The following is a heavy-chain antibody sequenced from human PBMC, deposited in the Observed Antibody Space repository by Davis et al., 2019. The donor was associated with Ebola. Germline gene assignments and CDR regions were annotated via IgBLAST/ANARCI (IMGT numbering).Heavy chain of an antibody. CDR2: IKQDGSEK. CDR1: GFTFSSYA. CDR3: AKGVVPAAALYYYGMDV. Sequence: PGGSLRLSCAASGFTFSSYAMHWVRQAPGKGLEWVANIKQDGSEKYYVDSVKGRFTISRDNSKNTLYLQMNSLRGEDTAVYYCAKGVVPAAALYYYGMDVWGQGTTVTVSS. D-gene: IGHD2-2*01. V-gene: IGHV3-7*01. J-gene: IGHJ6*02.